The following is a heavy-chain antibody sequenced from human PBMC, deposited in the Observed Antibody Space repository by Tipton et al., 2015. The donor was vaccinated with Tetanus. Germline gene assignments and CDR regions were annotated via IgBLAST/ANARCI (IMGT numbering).Heavy chain of an antibody. CDR3: ARTFAGGHADY. CDR2: INPNSGGT. D-gene: IGHD5-12*01. Sequence: QLVQSGAEVKKPGASVKVSCTASGYTFTGNYIHWVRQVPGQRLEWMAWINPNSGGTDFARKFQAWVTLTRDTSISTAYMELSRLRSDDTAVYYCARTFAGGHADYWGQGTLVTVSS. V-gene: IGHV1-2*04. J-gene: IGHJ4*02. CDR1: GYTFTGNY.